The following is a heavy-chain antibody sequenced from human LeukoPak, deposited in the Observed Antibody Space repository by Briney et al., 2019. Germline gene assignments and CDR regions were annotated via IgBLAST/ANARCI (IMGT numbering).Heavy chain of an antibody. D-gene: IGHD3-9*01. CDR1: GYTFTGYY. V-gene: IGHV1-2*04. CDR2: INPNSGGT. CDR3: ARVYYDILTGYFHGRDV. J-gene: IGHJ6*02. Sequence: ASVKVSRKASGYTFTGYYMHWVRQAPGQGLEWMGWINPNSGGTNYAQKFQGWVTMTRDTSISTAYMELSRLRSDDTAVYYCARVYYDILTGYFHGRDVWGQGTTVTVSS.